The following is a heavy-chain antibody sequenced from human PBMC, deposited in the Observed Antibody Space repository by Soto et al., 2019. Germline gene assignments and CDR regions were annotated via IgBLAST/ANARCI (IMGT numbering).Heavy chain of an antibody. CDR1: GFTFSSYA. CDR3: ARGGYCTNGVCSENYYYYGMDV. J-gene: IGHJ6*02. Sequence: GGSLRLSCAASGFTFSSYAMHWVRQAPGKGLEWVAVISYDGSNKYYADSVKGRFTISGDNSKNTLYLQMNSLRAEDTAVYYCARGGYCTNGVCSENYYYYGMDVWGQGTTVTVSS. V-gene: IGHV3-30-3*01. D-gene: IGHD2-8*01. CDR2: ISYDGSNK.